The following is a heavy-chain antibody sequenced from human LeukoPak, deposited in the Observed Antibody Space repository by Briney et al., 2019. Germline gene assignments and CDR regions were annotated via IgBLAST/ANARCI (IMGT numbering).Heavy chain of an antibody. J-gene: IGHJ4*02. CDR1: GFTVSNNF. D-gene: IGHD5-24*01. CDR3: GGGDGHNHGDY. V-gene: IGHV3-53*01. CDR2: IYRGGTI. Sequence: GGSLRLSCAASGFTVSNNFMRWVRQAPGKGLEWVSVIYRGGTIYYAASVRGRFNISRDNSKNTLYLQMNSLRAEDTAVYYCGGGDGHNHGDYWGQGPLVTVSS.